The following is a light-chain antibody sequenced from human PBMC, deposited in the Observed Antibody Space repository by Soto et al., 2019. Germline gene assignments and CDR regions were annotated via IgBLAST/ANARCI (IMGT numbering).Light chain of an antibody. CDR3: SSYAGSSNV. CDR1: SSDVGGYNY. Sequence: QPRSACGSPGQSVSISCTGTSSDVGGYNYVSWYQQHPGKAPKLMIYEGNKRPSGVPDRFSGSKSGNTASLTVSGLQAEDEADYYCSSYAGSSNVFGTGTKVTVL. CDR2: EGN. J-gene: IGLJ1*01. V-gene: IGLV2-8*01.